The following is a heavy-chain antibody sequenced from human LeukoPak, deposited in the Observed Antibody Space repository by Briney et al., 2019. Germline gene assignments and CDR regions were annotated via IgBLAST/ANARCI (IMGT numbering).Heavy chain of an antibody. Sequence: PGGSLRLSCTASGFTFSDYWMHWVRQAPGKGLVWVSRVKSDGSYTNYADSVKGRFTISRDSAKNMLFLDMNSLRVDDTAVYYCARDQVGPWGQGTLVTVSS. V-gene: IGHV3-74*01. CDR1: GFTFSDYW. D-gene: IGHD1-26*01. CDR2: VKSDGSYT. CDR3: ARDQVGP. J-gene: IGHJ5*02.